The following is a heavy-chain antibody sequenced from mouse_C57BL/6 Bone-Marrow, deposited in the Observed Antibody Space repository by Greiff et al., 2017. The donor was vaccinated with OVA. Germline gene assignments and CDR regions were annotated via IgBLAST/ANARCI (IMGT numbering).Heavy chain of an antibody. Sequence: EVQLVESGGGLVKPGGSLKLSCAASGFTFSSYAMSWVRQTPEKRLEWVATISDGGSYTYYPDNVKGRFTISRDNAKNNLYLQMSHLKSEDTAMYYCAKDHRTGTGLYYFDYWGQGTTLTVSS. D-gene: IGHD4-1*01. CDR2: ISDGGSYT. J-gene: IGHJ2*01. V-gene: IGHV5-4*01. CDR1: GFTFSSYA. CDR3: AKDHRTGTGLYYFDY.